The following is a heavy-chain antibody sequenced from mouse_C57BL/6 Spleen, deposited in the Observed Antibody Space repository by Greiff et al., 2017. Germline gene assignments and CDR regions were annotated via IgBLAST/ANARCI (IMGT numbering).Heavy chain of an antibody. Sequence: QVQLQQPGAELVKPGASVKLSCTASGYTFTSYWMHWVKQRPGQGLEWIGRIDPNSGGTKYTEKFKIKATLTVDKPHSTAYMQLSSLTSEDSAVYNCASDSNYNFDDWGKGTTLTVSS. CDR2: IDPNSGGT. J-gene: IGHJ2*01. V-gene: IGHV1-72*01. CDR1: GYTFTSYW. D-gene: IGHD2-5*01. CDR3: ASDSNYNFDD.